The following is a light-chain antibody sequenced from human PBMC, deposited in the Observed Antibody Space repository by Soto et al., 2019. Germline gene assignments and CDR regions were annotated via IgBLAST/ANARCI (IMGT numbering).Light chain of an antibody. CDR3: QVWDSDSDHWV. CDR2: DDT. Sequence: SYDLTQPPSVSVAPGQTARISCGGNNIGDQSVHWYQQRPGRAPVVVVYDDTDRPSGIPERFSGSNSGNTATLTISGVEAGDEADFYCQVWDSDSDHWVFGGGTKLTVL. CDR1: NIGDQS. V-gene: IGLV3-21*02. J-gene: IGLJ3*02.